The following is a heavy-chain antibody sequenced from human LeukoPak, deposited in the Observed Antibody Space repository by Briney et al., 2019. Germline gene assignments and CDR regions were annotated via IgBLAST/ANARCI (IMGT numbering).Heavy chain of an antibody. V-gene: IGHV3-21*01. Sequence: MPGGSLRLSCAASGFTFSSYSMNWVRQAPGKGLEWVSSISSSSSYIYYADSVKGRFTISRDNAKNSLYLQMNSLRAEDTAVYYCARGAVAGINDINFDYWGQGTLVTVSS. CDR3: ARGAVAGINDINFDY. J-gene: IGHJ4*02. CDR2: ISSSSSYI. CDR1: GFTFSSYS. D-gene: IGHD6-19*01.